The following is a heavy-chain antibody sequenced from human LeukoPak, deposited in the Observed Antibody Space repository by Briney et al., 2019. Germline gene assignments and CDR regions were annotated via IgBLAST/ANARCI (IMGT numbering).Heavy chain of an antibody. CDR2: INHSGST. CDR3: ARGLGTLPPGGY. V-gene: IGHV4-34*01. J-gene: IGHJ4*02. D-gene: IGHD4-23*01. Sequence: PSETLSLTCAAYGGSFSGYYWSWIRQPPGKGLEWIGEINHSGSTNYNPSLKSRVTISVDTSKNQFSLKLSSVTAADTAVYYCARGLGTLPPGGYWGQGTLVTVSS. CDR1: GGSFSGYY.